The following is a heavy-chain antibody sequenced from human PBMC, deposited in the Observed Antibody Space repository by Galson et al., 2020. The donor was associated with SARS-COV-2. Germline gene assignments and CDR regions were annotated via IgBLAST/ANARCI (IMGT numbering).Heavy chain of an antibody. CDR1: GYFISSGYY. Sequence: SETLSLTCAVSGYFISSGYYWGWIRQPPGKGLEWIGSIYHSGSTYYNPSLKSRVTISVDTSNNQFSLKLSSVTAADTAVYYCARGGTMLPLGYWGQGTLVTVSS. CDR3: ARGGTMLPLGY. CDR2: IYHSGST. V-gene: IGHV4-38-2*01. J-gene: IGHJ4*02. D-gene: IGHD3-16*01.